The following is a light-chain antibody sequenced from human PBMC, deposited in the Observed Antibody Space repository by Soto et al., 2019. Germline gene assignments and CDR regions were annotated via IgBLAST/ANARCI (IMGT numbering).Light chain of an antibody. CDR2: EVS. CDR1: QSINKW. Sequence: DIQMTQSPSTLFVSVGDTVAITCRASQSINKWLAWYQQKPGKAPKLLIYEVSTLESGVPSRFSGSGSGTEFTLTISSLQPDHIATYYCQQYNSFFGQGTKRQIK. CDR3: QQYNSF. J-gene: IGKJ2*01. V-gene: IGKV1-5*03.